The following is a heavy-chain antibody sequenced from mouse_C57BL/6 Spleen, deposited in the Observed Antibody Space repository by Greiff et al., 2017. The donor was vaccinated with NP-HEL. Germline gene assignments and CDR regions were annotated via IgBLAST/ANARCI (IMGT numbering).Heavy chain of an antibody. J-gene: IGHJ3*01. V-gene: IGHV1-54*01. CDR1: GYAFTNYL. D-gene: IGHD3-2*02. CDR2: INPGSGGT. Sequence: QVQLQQSGAELVRPGTSVKVSCKASGYAFTNYLIEWVKQRPGQGLEWIGVINPGSGGTNYNEKFKGKATLTADKSSSTAYMQLSSLTSEDSAVYFCARSAQATSGFAYWGQGTLVTVSA. CDR3: ARSAQATSGFAY.